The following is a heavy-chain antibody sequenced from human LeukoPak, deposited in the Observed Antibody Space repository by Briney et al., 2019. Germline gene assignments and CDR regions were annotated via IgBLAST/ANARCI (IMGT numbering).Heavy chain of an antibody. Sequence: SETLSLTCTVSGDSISTSNSYWGWIRQPPGKGLEWIGEINHSGSTNYNPSLKSRVTISVDTSKNQFSLKLSSVTAADTAVYYCARSRPIYDSSGQMGGYWGQGTLVTVSS. CDR2: INHSGST. CDR3: ARSRPIYDSSGQMGGY. CDR1: GDSISTSNSY. D-gene: IGHD3-22*01. J-gene: IGHJ4*02. V-gene: IGHV4-39*07.